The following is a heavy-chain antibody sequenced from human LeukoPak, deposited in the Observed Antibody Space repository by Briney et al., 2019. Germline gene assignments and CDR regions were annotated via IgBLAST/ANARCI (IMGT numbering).Heavy chain of an antibody. D-gene: IGHD6-19*01. J-gene: IGHJ5*02. CDR1: GGSFSGYY. Sequence: PSETLSLTCAVYGGSFSGYYWSWIRQPPGKGLEWIGEINHSGSTNYNPSLKSRVTISVDTSKNQFSLKLSPVTAADTAVYYCARGTVAGTWVDPWGQGTLVTVSS. CDR2: INHSGST. CDR3: ARGTVAGTWVDP. V-gene: IGHV4-34*01.